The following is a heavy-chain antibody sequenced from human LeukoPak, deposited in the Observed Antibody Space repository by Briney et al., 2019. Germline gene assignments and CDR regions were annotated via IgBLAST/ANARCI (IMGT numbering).Heavy chain of an antibody. CDR1: GFTFSRYS. D-gene: IGHD3-22*01. Sequence: GGSLRLSCAASGFTFSRYSMSWVRQAPGQRLEWVANINEDGSEKNYVDSVKGRFTISRGNAKNSLYLEMNSLTAEDTAVYYCANYYDSSGYYALDMWGQGTMVTVSP. V-gene: IGHV3-7*02. J-gene: IGHJ3*02. CDR2: INEDGSEK. CDR3: ANYYDSSGYYALDM.